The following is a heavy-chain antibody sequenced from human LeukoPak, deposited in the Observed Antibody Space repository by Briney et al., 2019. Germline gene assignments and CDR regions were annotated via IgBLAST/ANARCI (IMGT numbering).Heavy chain of an antibody. CDR1: GGSISSYY. J-gene: IGHJ4*02. CDR2: IYYSGST. D-gene: IGHD2-2*01. CDR3: ARVGYCSRTSCYDHLYYFDY. V-gene: IGHV4-59*01. Sequence: PSETLSLTCTVSGGSISSYYWSWIRQPPGKGLEWIGYIYYSGSTSYNPSLKSRVTISVDTSKNQFSLKLSSVTAADTAVYYCARVGYCSRTSCYDHLYYFDYWGQGTLVTVSS.